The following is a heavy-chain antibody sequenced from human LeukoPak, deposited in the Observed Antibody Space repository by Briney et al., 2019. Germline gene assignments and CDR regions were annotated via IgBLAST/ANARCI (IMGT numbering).Heavy chain of an antibody. D-gene: IGHD3-10*01. J-gene: IGHJ4*02. CDR3: ARPITMVRGVIGYFDY. CDR2: IYSGGNT. Sequence: GGSLRLSCAASGFTVSSNYMSWVRQAPGKGLEWVSVIYSGGNTYYADSVKGRFTISRDNSKNTLYLQMNNLRAEDTAVYYCARPITMVRGVIGYFDYWGQGTLVTVSS. CDR1: GFTVSSNY. V-gene: IGHV3-53*01.